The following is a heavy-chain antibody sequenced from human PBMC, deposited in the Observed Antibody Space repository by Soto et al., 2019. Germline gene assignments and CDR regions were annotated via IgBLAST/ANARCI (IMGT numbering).Heavy chain of an antibody. D-gene: IGHD2-15*01. V-gene: IGHV3-74*01. Sequence: EVQLVESGGGLVQPGGSLRLSCAASGFTFSTYWMHWVRQAPGKGLEWVSRINTDGSTTNHADSVKGRFTISRDNAKNTLYLQMNSLRAGDTVVYYCTRDSGGRDAYWGQGTLVTVSS. J-gene: IGHJ4*02. CDR3: TRDSGGRDAY. CDR2: INTDGSTT. CDR1: GFTFSTYW.